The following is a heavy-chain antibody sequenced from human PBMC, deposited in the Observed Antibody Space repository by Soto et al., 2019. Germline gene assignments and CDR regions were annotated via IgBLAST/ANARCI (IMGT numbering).Heavy chain of an antibody. V-gene: IGHV3-33*06. J-gene: IGHJ4*02. CDR1: GFTFSSYG. CDR3: AKDVGNSWSYYFDF. CDR2: IWYDGANE. D-gene: IGHD6-13*01. Sequence: QVQLVESGGGVVQPGTSLRLSCATSGFTFSSYGMYWVRQAPGKGLEWVAVIWYDGANEYYADSVKGRFTISRDNSKNTLYLQMNSLRAEDTAIYYCAKDVGNSWSYYFDFWGQGTLVTLSS.